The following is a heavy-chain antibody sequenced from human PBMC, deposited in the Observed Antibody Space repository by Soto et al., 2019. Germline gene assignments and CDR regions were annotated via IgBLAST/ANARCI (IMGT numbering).Heavy chain of an antibody. D-gene: IGHD6-19*01. CDR1: GGTFSRYA. J-gene: IGHJ4*02. CDR3: ARACIAVAGLDY. CDR2: IIPIYGAA. Sequence: ASVPVSYMASGGTFSRYAISWLRQAPGQGLEWMGGIIPIYGAANYAQKFQGRVKITADESTSTAYMELSSLGSEDTAVYYRARACIAVAGLDYWGQGTLVTVSS. V-gene: IGHV1-69*13.